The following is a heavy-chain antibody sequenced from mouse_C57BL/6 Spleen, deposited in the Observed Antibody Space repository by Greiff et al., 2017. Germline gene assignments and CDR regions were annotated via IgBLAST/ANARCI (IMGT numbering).Heavy chain of an antibody. CDR3: ARDYDYDVGNFYLDY. CDR2: INPNNGGT. V-gene: IGHV1-26*01. J-gene: IGHJ2*01. D-gene: IGHD2-4*01. CDR1: GYTFTDYY. Sequence: EVQLQQSGPELVKPGASVKISCKASGYTFTDYYMNWVKQSHGKSLEWIGDINPNNGGTSYNQKFKCKATLTVDKSSSTAYMELRSLTSADSAVYYCARDYDYDVGNFYLDYWGQGTTLTVSS.